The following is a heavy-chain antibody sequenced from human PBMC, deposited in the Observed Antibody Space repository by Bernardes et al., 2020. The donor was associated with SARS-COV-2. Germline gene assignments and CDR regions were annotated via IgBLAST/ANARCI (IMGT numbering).Heavy chain of an antibody. Sequence: GGSLRLSCGAYGFAFRTYTMNWVRQAPGKGLEWVSSISDNSRYIYYADSVRDRFTISRDNAGESLNLHINSLRAEDTAVYYCARASYCGADCRATRGADAFDIWSQGTMVTVFS. CDR3: ARASYCGADCRATRGADAFDI. V-gene: IGHV3-21*04. CDR2: ISDNSRYI. D-gene: IGHD2-21*02. J-gene: IGHJ3*02. CDR1: GFAFRTYT.